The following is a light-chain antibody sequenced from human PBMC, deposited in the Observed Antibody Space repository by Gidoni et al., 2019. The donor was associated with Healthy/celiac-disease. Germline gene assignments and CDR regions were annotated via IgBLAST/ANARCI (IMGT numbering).Light chain of an antibody. CDR1: QSISSY. CDR2: AAS. Sequence: DIQMTQFPSSLSASVGDRVTITSRASQSISSYLKWYQQKPGKATKLLIDAASSFQSGVPSRFSGSGSGTDFTLTISSLQPEDFATYYCQQSYSTPWTFGQGTKVEIK. J-gene: IGKJ1*01. CDR3: QQSYSTPWT. V-gene: IGKV1-39*01.